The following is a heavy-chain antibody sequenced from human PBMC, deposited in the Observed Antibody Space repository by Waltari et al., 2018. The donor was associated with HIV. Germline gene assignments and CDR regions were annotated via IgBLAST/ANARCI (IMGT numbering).Heavy chain of an antibody. CDR2: ISRDGSSK. J-gene: IGHJ4*02. CDR3: AREGIVAAPFDF. Sequence: QVQLVESGGGLVQPGGPLRLSCAASGFIFRDFAIHWVRQAPGKGREWMAVISRDGSSKYYADSVQGRFTISRDNSKNSLHLHMNSLRPKDTAVYYCAREGIVAAPFDFWGLGTLVTVSS. D-gene: IGHD2-15*01. CDR1: GFIFRDFA. V-gene: IGHV3-30*01.